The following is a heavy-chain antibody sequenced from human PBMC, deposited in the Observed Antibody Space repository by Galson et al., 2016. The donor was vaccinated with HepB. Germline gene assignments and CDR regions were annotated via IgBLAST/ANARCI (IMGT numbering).Heavy chain of an antibody. CDR3: ARHSRPELGIEPPGTRWFDP. D-gene: IGHD6-13*01. CDR2: ISNTRSVI. Sequence: SLRLSCAASGFNFGAYSMNWVRQAPGKGLEWISYISNTRSVIHYADSVKGRFTISRDNAKNSLYLQMNSLRDEDTAVYYCARHSRPELGIEPPGTRWFDPWGQGTLVTVSS. V-gene: IGHV3-48*02. CDR1: GFNFGAYS. J-gene: IGHJ5*02.